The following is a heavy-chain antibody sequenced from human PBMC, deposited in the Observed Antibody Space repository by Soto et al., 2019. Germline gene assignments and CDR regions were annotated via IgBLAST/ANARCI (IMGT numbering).Heavy chain of an antibody. Sequence: GGSLRLSCAASGFSLSNYNMNWVRQAPGQGLEWVSYITSSSDYIYYSDSVKGRFTISGDNAKNSLYLQMNSLRAEDTAVYYCARGDTVTDDYYYFYMDVWGKGTTVTVSS. CDR1: GFSLSNYN. CDR3: ARGDTVTDDYYYFYMDV. CDR2: ITSSSDYI. J-gene: IGHJ6*03. D-gene: IGHD4-4*01. V-gene: IGHV3-21*05.